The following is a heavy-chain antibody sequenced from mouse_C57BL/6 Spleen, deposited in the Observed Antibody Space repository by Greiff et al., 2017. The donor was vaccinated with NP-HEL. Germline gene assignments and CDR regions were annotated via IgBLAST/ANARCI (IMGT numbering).Heavy chain of an antibody. CDR3: ARDYYDYDGFAY. Sequence: EVQLVESGPGLVKPSQSLSLTCSVTGYSITSGYYWNWIRQFPGNKLEWMGYISYDGSNNYNPYLKNRISITRDTSKNQFFLKLNSVTTEDTATYYCARDYYDYDGFAYWGQGTLVTVSA. V-gene: IGHV3-6*01. CDR2: ISYDGSN. J-gene: IGHJ3*01. CDR1: GYSITSGYY. D-gene: IGHD2-4*01.